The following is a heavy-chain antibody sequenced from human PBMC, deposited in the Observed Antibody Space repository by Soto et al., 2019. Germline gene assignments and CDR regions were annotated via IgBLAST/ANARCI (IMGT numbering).Heavy chain of an antibody. Sequence: GGSLRLSCAASGFTVSSYWMSWVRQAPGKGLEWVANIKQDGSEKYYVDSVEGRFTISRDNAKNSLYLQMNSLRAEDTAVYYCARVWYDYIWGSYRYYYYYMDVWGKGTTVTVSS. D-gene: IGHD3-16*02. CDR2: IKQDGSEK. CDR1: GFTVSSYW. CDR3: ARVWYDYIWGSYRYYYYYMDV. V-gene: IGHV3-7*01. J-gene: IGHJ6*03.